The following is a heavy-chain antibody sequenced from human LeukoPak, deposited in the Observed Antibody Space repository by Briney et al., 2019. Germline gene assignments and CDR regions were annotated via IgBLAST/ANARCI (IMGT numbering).Heavy chain of an antibody. J-gene: IGHJ3*02. CDR1: GGSISSHY. D-gene: IGHD4-23*01. Sequence: PSEALSLTCTVSGGSISSHYWNWIRQPPGKGLEWIGYIYYSGSTNYNPSLKSRVTISVDTSKNQFSLKLGSVTAADTAVYYCARETTVVTPGRSDVFDIWGQGTMVTVSS. CDR2: IYYSGST. CDR3: ARETTVVTPGRSDVFDI. V-gene: IGHV4-59*11.